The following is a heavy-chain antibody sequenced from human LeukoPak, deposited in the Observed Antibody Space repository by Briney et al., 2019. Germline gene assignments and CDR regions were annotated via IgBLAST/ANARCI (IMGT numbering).Heavy chain of an antibody. CDR1: GFTFSCYT. CDR2: IAGSSGYI. Sequence: GGSLRLSCAASGFTFSCYTMNWVRQAPGKGLEWVSSIAGSSGYISYPESVKDRFTISRDNAKQSLYQQMTSRAAEDTAVYYCARDRGAYCGDDCYLGVDYWGRGRLVTVP. V-gene: IGHV3-21*01. D-gene: IGHD2-21*02. J-gene: IGHJ4*01. CDR3: ARDRGAYCGDDCYLGVDY.